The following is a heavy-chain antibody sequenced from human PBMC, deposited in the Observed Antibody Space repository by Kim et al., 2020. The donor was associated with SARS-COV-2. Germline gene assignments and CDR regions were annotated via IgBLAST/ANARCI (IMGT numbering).Heavy chain of an antibody. V-gene: IGHV1-8*01. D-gene: IGHD1-26*01. CDR2: KSGST. Sequence: KSGSTGYAQKFQGRVTMSRDPSTNTAYMELNSLRVEDTAVYYCARGERLDSWGQGTLVTVSS. J-gene: IGHJ4*02. CDR3: ARGERLDS.